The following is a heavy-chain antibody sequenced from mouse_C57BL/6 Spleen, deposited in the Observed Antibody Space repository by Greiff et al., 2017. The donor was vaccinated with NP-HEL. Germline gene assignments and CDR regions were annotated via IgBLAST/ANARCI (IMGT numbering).Heavy chain of an antibody. J-gene: IGHJ3*01. Sequence: QVQLKESGPELVKPGASVKISCKASGYAFSSSWMNWVKQRPGKGLEWIGRIYPGDGDTNYNGKFKGKATLTADKSSSTAYMQLSSLTSEDSAVYFCARGEQLRPFAYWGQGTLVTVSA. D-gene: IGHD3-2*02. V-gene: IGHV1-82*01. CDR2: IYPGDGDT. CDR3: ARGEQLRPFAY. CDR1: GYAFSSSW.